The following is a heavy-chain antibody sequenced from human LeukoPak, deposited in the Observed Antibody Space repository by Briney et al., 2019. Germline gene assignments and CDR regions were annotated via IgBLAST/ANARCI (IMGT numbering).Heavy chain of an antibody. Sequence: PGGSLRLSCAASGFTFSSYGMHWVRQAPGKGLEWVAVIWYDGSNKYYADSVKGRFTISRDNSKNTLYLQMNSLRAEDTAVYYCASGPVVGALMLDPWGQGTLVTVSS. D-gene: IGHD1-26*01. CDR2: IWYDGSNK. V-gene: IGHV3-33*01. CDR1: GFTFSSYG. J-gene: IGHJ5*02. CDR3: ASGPVVGALMLDP.